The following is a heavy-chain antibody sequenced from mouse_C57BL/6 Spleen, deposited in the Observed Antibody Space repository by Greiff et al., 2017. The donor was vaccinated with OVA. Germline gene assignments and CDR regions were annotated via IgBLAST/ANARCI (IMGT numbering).Heavy chain of an antibody. CDR3: ARGVNWDVYFDY. D-gene: IGHD4-1*01. CDR2: INYDGSST. J-gene: IGHJ2*01. CDR1: GFTFSDYY. Sequence: EVKLVESEGGLVQPGSSMKLSCTASGFTFSDYYMAWVRQVPEKGLEWVANINYDGSSTYYLDSLKSRFIISRDNAKNILYLQMSSLKSEDTATYYCARGVNWDVYFDYWGQGTTLTVSS. V-gene: IGHV5-16*01.